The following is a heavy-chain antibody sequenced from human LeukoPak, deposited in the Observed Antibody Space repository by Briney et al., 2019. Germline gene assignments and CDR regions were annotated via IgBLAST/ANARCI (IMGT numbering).Heavy chain of an antibody. D-gene: IGHD2-2*01. CDR2: IYPGDADT. Sequence: GESLKISCKGSGYSFTSYWIGWVRQMPGKGLECMGIIYPGDADTRYSPSFQGQVTISADKSISTAYLQWSSLKASDTAMYYCARHRYCSSPTCSYYYYYMDVWGKGTTVTVSS. J-gene: IGHJ6*03. V-gene: IGHV5-51*01. CDR1: GYSFTSYW. CDR3: ARHRYCSSPTCSYYYYYMDV.